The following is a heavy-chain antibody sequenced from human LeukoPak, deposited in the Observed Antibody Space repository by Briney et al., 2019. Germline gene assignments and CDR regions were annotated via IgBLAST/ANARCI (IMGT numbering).Heavy chain of an antibody. V-gene: IGHV4-34*01. CDR3: ARMDDCGSTDCSAFDY. J-gene: IGHJ4*02. CDR2: NNHSGST. Sequence: SETLSLTCAVYSGSFSGYYWIWIRQPPGKGLEWIGENNHSGSTNYNPSLKSRVTMSVDTSKNQFSLKLSSVTAADTAVYYCARMDDCGSTDCSAFDYWGQGTLVPVSS. CDR1: SGSFSGYY. D-gene: IGHD2-2*01.